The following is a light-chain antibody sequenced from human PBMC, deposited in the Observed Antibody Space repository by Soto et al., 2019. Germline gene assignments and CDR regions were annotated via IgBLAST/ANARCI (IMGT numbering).Light chain of an antibody. V-gene: IGKV3-20*01. Sequence: EIVLTQSPGTLSLSPGERATLSCSASQSVSNSYIAWYQQKPGQAPRLLIYGASSRATGIPDRFSGSGSGTNFTLTISRLEPEDFAVYYCQQYGSSPWTFGQGTKVELK. CDR3: QQYGSSPWT. CDR2: GAS. J-gene: IGKJ1*01. CDR1: QSVSNSY.